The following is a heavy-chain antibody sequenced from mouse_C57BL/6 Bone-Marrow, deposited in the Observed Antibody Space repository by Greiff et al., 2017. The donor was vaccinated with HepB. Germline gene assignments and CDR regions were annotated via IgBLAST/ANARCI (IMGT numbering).Heavy chain of an antibody. CDR1: GYTFTDYY. V-gene: IGHV1-26*01. CDR3: ARTLGYFDY. CDR2: INPNNGGT. Sequence: EVQLQQSGPELVKPGASVKISCKASGYTFTDYYMNWVKQSHGKSLEWIGDINPNNGGTSYNQKFKSKATLTVDKSSSTAYMELRSLTSEDSAVYYCARTLGYFDYWGQGTTLTVSS. J-gene: IGHJ2*01. D-gene: IGHD4-1*01.